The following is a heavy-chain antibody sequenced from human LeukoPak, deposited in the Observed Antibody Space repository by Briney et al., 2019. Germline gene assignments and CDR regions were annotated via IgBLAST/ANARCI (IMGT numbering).Heavy chain of an antibody. CDR3: ARDPLSYGGNSGFDY. V-gene: IGHV3-66*01. CDR2: IYSGGST. D-gene: IGHD4-23*01. Sequence: PGGSLRLSCAASGFTVSSNYMSWVRQAPGKGLEWVSVIYSGGSTYYADSVKGRFTISRDNSKNTLYLQMNSLRAEDTAVYYCARDPLSYGGNSGFDYWGQGTLVTASS. CDR1: GFTVSSNY. J-gene: IGHJ4*02.